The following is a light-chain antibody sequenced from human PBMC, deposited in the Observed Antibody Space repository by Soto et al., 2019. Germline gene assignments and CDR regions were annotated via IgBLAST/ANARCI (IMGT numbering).Light chain of an antibody. CDR1: QSISSY. CDR2: AAS. V-gene: IGKV1-39*01. CDR3: QQSYSTPLT. Sequence: IGMTESRSSVSASVGDRVTISCRASQSISSYLNWYQQKPGKAPKLLIYAASSLQSGVPSRFSGSGSGTDFTLTISSLQPEDFATYYCQQSYSTPLTFGGGTKVDI. J-gene: IGKJ4*01.